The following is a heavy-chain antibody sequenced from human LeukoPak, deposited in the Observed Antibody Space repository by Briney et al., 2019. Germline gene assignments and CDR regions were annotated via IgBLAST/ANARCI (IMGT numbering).Heavy chain of an antibody. CDR3: ARRVWYTKNYDDYFDY. J-gene: IGHJ4*02. V-gene: IGHV4-34*01. CDR2: INRSGST. D-gene: IGHD2-2*02. Sequence: SETLSLTCAVYGGSFSDYYWSWIRQSPGKGLEWIGEINRSGSTNYNPSLKSRVTISVDTSKNQFSLKLNSVTAADTAVYYCARRVWYTKNYDDYFDYWGQGTLVTVSS. CDR1: GGSFSDYY.